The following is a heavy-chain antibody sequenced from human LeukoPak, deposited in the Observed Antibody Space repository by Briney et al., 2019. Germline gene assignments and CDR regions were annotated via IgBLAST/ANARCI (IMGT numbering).Heavy chain of an antibody. CDR3: AKGERGYSYGPLGYYGMDV. CDR1: GFTVSSNC. CDR2: IYRGGST. Sequence: GGSLRLSCAASGFTVSSNCMSWVRQAPGKGLEWVSVIYRGGSTKYADSVKGRFTISRDNSKNTLYLQMNSLRAEDTAVYYCAKGERGYSYGPLGYYGMDVWGQGTTVTVSS. V-gene: IGHV3-53*05. J-gene: IGHJ6*02. D-gene: IGHD5-18*01.